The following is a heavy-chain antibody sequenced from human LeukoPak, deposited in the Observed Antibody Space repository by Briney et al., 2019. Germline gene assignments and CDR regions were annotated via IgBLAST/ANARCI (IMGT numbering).Heavy chain of an antibody. Sequence: ASVKVSCKVSGYTLTELSMHWVRQAPGKGLEWMGGFDPEDGETIYAQKFQGRVTMTEDTSTDTAYMELSSLRSEDTAVYYCATGRAYYDFWSGYSDAFDIWGQGTMVTVSS. J-gene: IGHJ3*02. V-gene: IGHV1-24*01. CDR1: GYTLTELS. CDR3: ATGRAYYDFWSGYSDAFDI. D-gene: IGHD3-3*01. CDR2: FDPEDGET.